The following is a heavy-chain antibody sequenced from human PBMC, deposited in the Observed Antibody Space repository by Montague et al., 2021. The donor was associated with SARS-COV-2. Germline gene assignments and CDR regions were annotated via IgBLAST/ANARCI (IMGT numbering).Heavy chain of an antibody. CDR2: INWNGGST. CDR3: ARDTRSEYFDFLTGYYKGVFFDY. Sequence: FLRLSCAASGFTFGDYAMSWVRQAPGKGLEWVSGINWNGGSTGSADSVKGRFTISRDNAKNSLYLQMNSLRAEDTAFYYCARDTRSEYFDFLTGYYKGVFFDYWGQGTLVTVSS. J-gene: IGHJ4*02. V-gene: IGHV3-20*04. CDR1: GFTFGDYA. D-gene: IGHD3-9*01.